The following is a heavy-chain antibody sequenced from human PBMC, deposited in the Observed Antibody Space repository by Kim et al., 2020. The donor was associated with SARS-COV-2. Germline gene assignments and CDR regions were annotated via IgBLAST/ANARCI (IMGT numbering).Heavy chain of an antibody. CDR3: ARECPRGGWYCNHYYYGMDV. CDR1: GYTFTSYG. Sequence: ASVKVSCKASGYTFTSYGISWVRQAPGQGLEWMGWISAYNGNTNYAQKLQGRVTMTTDTSTSTAYMELRSLRSDDTAVYYCARECPRGGWYCNHYYYGMDVWGQGATVTVSS. V-gene: IGHV1-18*01. J-gene: IGHJ6*02. D-gene: IGHD6-19*01. CDR2: ISAYNGNT.